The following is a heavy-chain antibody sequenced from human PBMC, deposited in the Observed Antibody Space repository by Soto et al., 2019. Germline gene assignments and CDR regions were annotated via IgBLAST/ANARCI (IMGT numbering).Heavy chain of an antibody. J-gene: IGHJ4*02. CDR2: IDPSDSDT. V-gene: IGHV5-10-1*01. CDR1: GYNFTTYW. Sequence: EVQLVQSGAEVKKPGESLRISCKGSGYNFTTYWISWVRQMPGKGLEWMGRIDPSDSDTKYSPSFQGHVTISADKSITTADLQWSSLKASDTDMYYCASQGGQDWGQGTLVTVSS. D-gene: IGHD3-16*01. CDR3: ASQGGQD.